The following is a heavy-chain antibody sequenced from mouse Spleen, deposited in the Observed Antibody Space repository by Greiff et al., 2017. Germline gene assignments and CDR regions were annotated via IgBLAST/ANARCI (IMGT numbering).Heavy chain of an antibody. Sequence: EVKVVESGGGLVKPGGSLKLSCAASGFTFSDYGMAWVRQAPGKGPEWVAFISNLAYSIYYADTVTGRFTISRENAKNTLYLEMSSLRSEDTAMYYCAREDYVTMDYWGQGTSVTVSS. CDR2: ISNLAYSI. CDR3: AREDYVTMDY. J-gene: IGHJ4*01. CDR1: GFTFSDYG. D-gene: IGHD1-1*01. V-gene: IGHV5-15*02.